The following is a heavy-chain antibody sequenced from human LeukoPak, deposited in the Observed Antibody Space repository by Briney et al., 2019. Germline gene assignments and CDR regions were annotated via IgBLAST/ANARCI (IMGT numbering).Heavy chain of an antibody. V-gene: IGHV3-48*03. Sequence: GGSLRLSCAASGFTFSFHEMNWVRQAPGKGLEWVSYISSTGNSIYYADSVKGRFTISRDKAKNSLYLQMNSLRGEDTAVYYCARDSYDSSGYYKIDIWGQRTMVTVSS. D-gene: IGHD3-22*01. J-gene: IGHJ3*02. CDR2: ISSTGNSI. CDR3: ARDSYDSSGYYKIDI. CDR1: GFTFSFHE.